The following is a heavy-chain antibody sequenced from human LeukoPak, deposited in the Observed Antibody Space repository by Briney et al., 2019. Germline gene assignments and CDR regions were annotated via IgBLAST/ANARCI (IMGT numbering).Heavy chain of an antibody. D-gene: IGHD4-11*01. V-gene: IGHV3-21*01. CDR3: ARDAYRDRYFDF. J-gene: IGHJ4*02. CDR2: ISSSSSYI. CDR1: GFTFSSYS. Sequence: GGSLRLSCAASGFTFSSYSMNWVRQAPGKGLEWVSSISSSSSYIYYADSVKGRFTISRDSAKNSVYLQMNSLRAEDTAVYYCARDAYRDRYFDFWGQGSLVTVSS.